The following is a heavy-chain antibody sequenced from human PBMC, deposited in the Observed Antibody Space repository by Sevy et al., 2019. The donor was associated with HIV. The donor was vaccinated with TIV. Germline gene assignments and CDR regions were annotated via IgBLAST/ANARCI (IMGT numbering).Heavy chain of an antibody. CDR1: GFTFSSYG. Sequence: GSLRLSCAASGFTFSSYGMHWVRQAPGKGLEWVAVIWYDGSNKYYADSVKGRFTISRDNSKNTLYLQMNSLRAEDTAVYYCARGRGLISYNFDYWGQGTLVTVSS. J-gene: IGHJ4*02. CDR2: IWYDGSNK. D-gene: IGHD3-16*01. CDR3: ARGRGLISYNFDY. V-gene: IGHV3-33*01.